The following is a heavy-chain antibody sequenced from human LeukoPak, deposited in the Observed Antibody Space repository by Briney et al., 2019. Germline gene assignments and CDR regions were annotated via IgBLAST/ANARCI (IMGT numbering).Heavy chain of an antibody. V-gene: IGHV4-4*07. D-gene: IGHD3-10*01. CDR1: GTSISSYY. Sequence: SETLSPTCTVSGTSISSYYWSWIRQPAGKGLEWIGRIYDSGNTNYNPSLKSRVTMSLDTSKSQFSLKLTSVTAADTAVYYCARVWRVRGVRTYYYYMDVWGKGTTVTVSS. CDR2: IYDSGNT. J-gene: IGHJ6*03. CDR3: ARVWRVRGVRTYYYYMDV.